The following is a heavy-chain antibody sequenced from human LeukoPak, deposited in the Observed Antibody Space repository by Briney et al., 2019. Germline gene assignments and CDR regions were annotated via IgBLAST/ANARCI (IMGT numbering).Heavy chain of an antibody. D-gene: IGHD5-18*01. V-gene: IGHV3-30-3*01. CDR1: GFTFSSYA. Sequence: PGRSLRLSCAASGFTFSSYAMHWAHQATGKGLEWVAVISYDGSKQSYGDSVKGIYIISRDNSKNTLYLQMNSVRAEDTAVYYSARDYGIQLWSNYFDYWGQGTLVTVSS. CDR2: ISYDGSKQ. CDR3: ARDYGIQLWSNYFDY. J-gene: IGHJ4*02.